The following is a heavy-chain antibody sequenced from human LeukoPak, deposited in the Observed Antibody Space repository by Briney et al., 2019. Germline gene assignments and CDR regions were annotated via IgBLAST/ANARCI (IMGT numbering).Heavy chain of an antibody. J-gene: IGHJ6*04. Sequence: GESLKISCKGSGYSFTSYWIGWVRQMPGKGLEWMGIIYPGDSDTRYSPSFQGQVTISAVKSISTAYLQWSSLKASDTAMYYCARLIQTISSPFGMDVWGKGTTVTVSS. D-gene: IGHD3-9*01. V-gene: IGHV5-51*01. CDR1: GYSFTSYW. CDR3: ARLIQTISSPFGMDV. CDR2: IYPGDSDT.